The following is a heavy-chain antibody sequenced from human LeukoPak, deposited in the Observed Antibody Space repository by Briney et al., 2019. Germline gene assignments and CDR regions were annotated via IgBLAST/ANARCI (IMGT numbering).Heavy chain of an antibody. V-gene: IGHV3-23*01. J-gene: IGHJ4*02. CDR1: GFAFSTYA. D-gene: IGHD6-6*01. CDR2: ISGSGGGT. CDR3: AKEDSSSSRYYFEY. Sequence: GGSLRLFCAASGFAFSTYAMSWVRQSPGMGLEWVSAISGSGGGTYYADSVKGRFTISRDNAKNTLYLLMNNLRAEDTAVYYCAKEDSSSSRYYFEYWGQGTLVTVSS.